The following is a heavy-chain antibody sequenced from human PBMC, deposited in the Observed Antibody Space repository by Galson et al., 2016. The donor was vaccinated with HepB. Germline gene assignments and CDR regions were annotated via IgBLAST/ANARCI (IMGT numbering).Heavy chain of an antibody. CDR1: GFTFSSYW. J-gene: IGHJ4*02. V-gene: IGHV3-74*01. Sequence: SLRLSCAASGFTFSSYWMHWVRQAPGKGLVWVSRINGDGSSTGYADSVKSRFTISKDYAENTLYLQLNSLRAEDTAVYYCARKSNGFDYWGQGALVTVSS. CDR3: ARKSNGFDY. CDR2: INGDGSST.